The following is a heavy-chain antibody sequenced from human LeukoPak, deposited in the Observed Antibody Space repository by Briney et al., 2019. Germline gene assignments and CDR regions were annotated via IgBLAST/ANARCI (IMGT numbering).Heavy chain of an antibody. Sequence: GGSLRLSCAASGFTFSSYAMHWVRQAPGKGLEWISSISSSSSYIYYADSVKGRFTISRDNAKNSLYLQMNSLRAEDTAVYYCARDSLSSGYHYYYYYMDVWGKGTSVTVSS. CDR1: GFTFSSYA. CDR3: ARDSLSSGYHYYYYYMDV. J-gene: IGHJ6*03. V-gene: IGHV3-21*01. D-gene: IGHD3-22*01. CDR2: ISSSSSYI.